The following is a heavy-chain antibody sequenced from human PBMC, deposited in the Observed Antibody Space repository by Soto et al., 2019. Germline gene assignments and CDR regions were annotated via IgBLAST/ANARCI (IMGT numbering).Heavy chain of an antibody. CDR3: AREPAYYDFWSGYQTLRNYYMDV. CDR1: GGSFSGYY. D-gene: IGHD3-3*01. V-gene: IGHV4-34*01. CDR2: INHSGSS. Sequence: SETLSLTCAVYGGSFSGYYWSWVRQPPGEGLEWIGEINHSGSSKYNPALKSRVTISVDTYKKQVSLKLSSVTAADTAVYYCAREPAYYDFWSGYQTLRNYYMDVWGKGTTVNVSS. J-gene: IGHJ6*03.